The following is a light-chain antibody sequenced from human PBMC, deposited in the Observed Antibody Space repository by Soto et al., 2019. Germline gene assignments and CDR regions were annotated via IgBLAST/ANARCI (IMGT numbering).Light chain of an antibody. CDR2: SGS. J-gene: IGKJ4*01. V-gene: IGKV2-28*01. CDR1: QSLLDSNGYNY. Sequence: DIVMSQSPLSLPVTPGEPASISCRSSQSLLDSNGYNYLDWYLQKPGQSPQLVIYSGSIRASGVPDRFSGSGSGTDFTLKISRVEAEDVGVYYCMQALQTPLTFGGGTRVEIK. CDR3: MQALQTPLT.